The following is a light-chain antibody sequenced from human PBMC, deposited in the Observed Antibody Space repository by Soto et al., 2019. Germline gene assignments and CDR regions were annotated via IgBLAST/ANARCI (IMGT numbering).Light chain of an antibody. V-gene: IGLV3-21*02. CDR3: QVWDGTSDHHVV. CDR1: SIGDKS. CDR2: DDS. J-gene: IGLJ2*01. Sequence: SSALTQPPSVSVAPGQTARISCGGHSIGDKSVHWYQQKPGQAPVLVVYDDSDRPSGIPERFSGSKSANTATLTISGVEDGDEADYYCQVWDGTSDHHVVFGGGTKVTVL.